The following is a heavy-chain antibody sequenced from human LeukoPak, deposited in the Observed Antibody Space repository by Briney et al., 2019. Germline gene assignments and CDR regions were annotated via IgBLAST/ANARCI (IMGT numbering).Heavy chain of an antibody. CDR1: GYTFTGYY. J-gene: IGHJ4*02. Sequence: ASVKVSCKASGYTFTGYYMHWVRQAPGQGLGWMGWINPNSGGTNYAQKFQGRVTMTRDTSISTAYMELSRLRSDDTAVYYCARPPSHYDFWSGYYPLWGQGTLVTVSS. D-gene: IGHD3-3*01. CDR3: ARPPSHYDFWSGYYPL. CDR2: INPNSGGT. V-gene: IGHV1-2*02.